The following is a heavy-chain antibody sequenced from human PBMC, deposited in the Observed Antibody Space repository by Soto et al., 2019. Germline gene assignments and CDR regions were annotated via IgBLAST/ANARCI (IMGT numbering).Heavy chain of an antibody. V-gene: IGHV4-39*01. CDR3: ATCAGYSSGWYDY. Sequence: PSETLSLTCTVSGGSISSSSYYWGWIRQPPGKGLEWIGSIYYSGSTYYNPSLKSRVTISVDTSKNQFSLKLSSVTAADTAVYYCATCAGYSSGWYDYWGQGTPVTVSS. CDR2: IYYSGST. CDR1: GGSISSSSYY. J-gene: IGHJ4*02. D-gene: IGHD6-19*01.